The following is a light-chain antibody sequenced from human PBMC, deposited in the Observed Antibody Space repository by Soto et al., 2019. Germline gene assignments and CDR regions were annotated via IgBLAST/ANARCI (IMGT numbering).Light chain of an antibody. CDR1: QTISTW. Sequence: DIQVTQSPPTLSASVGDRVTITCRASQTISTWMAWYQQKPGKAPKLLVYDASTLQSGVASRFSGSGSGTEFTLIISGLQPDDSATYYCQQYTNTNNPWMFGQGTRWKS. J-gene: IGKJ1*01. CDR2: DAS. CDR3: QQYTNTNNPWM. V-gene: IGKV1-5*01.